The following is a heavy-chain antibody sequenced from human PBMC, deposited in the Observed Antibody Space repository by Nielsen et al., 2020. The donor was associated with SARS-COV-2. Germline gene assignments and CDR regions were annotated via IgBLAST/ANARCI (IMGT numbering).Heavy chain of an antibody. V-gene: IGHV4-34*01. CDR2: INHSGST. J-gene: IGHJ6*02. Sequence: WIRQPPGKGLEWIGEINHSGSTNYNPSLKSRVTISVDTSKNQFSLKLSSVTAADTAVYYCARERARYSSGWSYHYYGMDVWGQGTTVTVSS. CDR3: ARERARYSSGWSYHYYGMDV. D-gene: IGHD6-19*01.